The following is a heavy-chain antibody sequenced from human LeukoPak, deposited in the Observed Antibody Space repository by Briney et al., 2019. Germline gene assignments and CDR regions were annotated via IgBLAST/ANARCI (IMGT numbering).Heavy chain of an antibody. J-gene: IGHJ3*02. D-gene: IGHD5-24*01. CDR2: IHYSGTT. CDR3: AREDAEQMDNSFDI. Sequence: SETLSLTCTVSGDSITSYYWSWIRQPPGKGLEWIGYIHYSGTTRYNPSHKSRVTILVDTSNNQFSLKLSSVTGADTAVYYCAREDAEQMDNSFDIWGQGTMVTVSS. CDR1: GDSITSYY. V-gene: IGHV4-59*12.